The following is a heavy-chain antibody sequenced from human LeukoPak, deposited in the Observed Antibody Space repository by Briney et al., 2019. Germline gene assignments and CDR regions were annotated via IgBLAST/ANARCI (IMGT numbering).Heavy chain of an antibody. J-gene: IGHJ4*02. CDR2: IKSKTDGGTT. Sequence: KTGGSLRLSCAASGFTFSNAWMSWVRQAPGKGLEWVGRIKSKTDGGTTDYAAPVKGGFTISRDDSKNTLYLQMNSLKTEDTAVYYCTTEATTVTTRFGYFDYWGQGTLVTVSS. CDR3: TTEATTVTTRFGYFDY. CDR1: GFTFSNAW. D-gene: IGHD4-17*01. V-gene: IGHV3-15*01.